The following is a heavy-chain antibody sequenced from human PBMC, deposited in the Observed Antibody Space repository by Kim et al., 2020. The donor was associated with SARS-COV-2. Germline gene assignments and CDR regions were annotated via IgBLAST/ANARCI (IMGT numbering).Heavy chain of an antibody. CDR3: AKRYSTSWDFDY. Sequence: GGSQRLSCEASGFIFSSYGMHWVRQAPGKGLEWVAFIWYDGSNENYADSVKGRFTISRDNSKNTLFLQMNSLRAEDTAVYYCAKRYSTSWDFDYWGQGTLVTVSS. CDR1: GFIFSSYG. CDR2: IWYDGSNE. J-gene: IGHJ4*02. V-gene: IGHV3-30*02. D-gene: IGHD6-13*01.